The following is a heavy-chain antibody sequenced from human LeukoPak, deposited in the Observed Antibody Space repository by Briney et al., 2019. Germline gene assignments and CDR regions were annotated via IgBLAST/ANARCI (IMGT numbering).Heavy chain of an antibody. Sequence: PSETLSLTCTVSGGSISGYYWSWIRQPPGKGLEWIGYIYYSGSTNYNPSLKSRVTISVDTSKNQFSLKLSSVTAADTAVYYCARLTGIAVAGNRHFDYWGQGTLVTVSS. J-gene: IGHJ4*02. CDR1: GGSISGYY. V-gene: IGHV4-59*08. D-gene: IGHD6-19*01. CDR3: ARLTGIAVAGNRHFDY. CDR2: IYYSGST.